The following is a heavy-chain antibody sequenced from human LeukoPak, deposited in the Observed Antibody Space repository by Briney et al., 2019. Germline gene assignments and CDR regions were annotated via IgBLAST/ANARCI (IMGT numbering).Heavy chain of an antibody. J-gene: IGHJ6*02. Sequence: GASVKVSCKASGYTFTGYHMHWVRQAPGQGLEWMGWINPNSGGTNYAQKFLGRVTMTRDTSISTAYMELSRLRSDDTAVYYCAREVLAKNYGMDVWGQGTTVTVSS. CDR3: AREVLAKNYGMDV. V-gene: IGHV1-2*02. CDR1: GYTFTGYH. D-gene: IGHD2-8*02. CDR2: INPNSGGT.